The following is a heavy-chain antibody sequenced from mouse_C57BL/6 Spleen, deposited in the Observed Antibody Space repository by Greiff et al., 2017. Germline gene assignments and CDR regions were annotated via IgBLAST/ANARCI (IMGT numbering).Heavy chain of an antibody. CDR2: INPNNGGT. CDR1: GYTFTDYN. J-gene: IGHJ4*01. V-gene: IGHV1-18*01. CDR3: ARAGGPYAMDY. Sequence: VQLQQSGPELVKPGASVKIPCKASGYTFTDYNMDWVKQSHGKSLEWIGDINPNNGGTIYNQKFKGKATLTVDKSSSTAYMELRSLTSEDTAVYYCARAGGPYAMDYWGQGTSLTVSS. D-gene: IGHD1-1*02.